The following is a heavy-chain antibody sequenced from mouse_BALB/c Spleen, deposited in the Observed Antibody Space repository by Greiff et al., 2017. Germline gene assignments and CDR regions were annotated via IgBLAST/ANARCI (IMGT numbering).Heavy chain of an antibody. Sequence: VQLQQSGAELMKPGASVKISCKATGYTFSSYWIAWVKQRPGHGLEWIGEILPGSGSTNYNEKFKGKATFTADTSSNTAYMQLSSLTSEDSAVYYCARPSTMITTAYWGQGTLVTVSA. D-gene: IGHD2-4*01. CDR3: ARPSTMITTAY. CDR1: GYTFSSYW. V-gene: IGHV1-9*01. J-gene: IGHJ3*01. CDR2: ILPGSGST.